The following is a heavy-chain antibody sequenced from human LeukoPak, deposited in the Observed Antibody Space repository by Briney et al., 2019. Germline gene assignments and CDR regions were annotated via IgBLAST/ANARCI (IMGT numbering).Heavy chain of an antibody. D-gene: IGHD4-17*01. Sequence: GSLRLSCAASGFTFNNYAMSWVRQPPGKGLEWIGSIYYSGSTYYNPSLKSRVTISVDKSKNQFSLKLSSVTAADTAVYYCASVNDYGDPLPRYMDVWGKGTAVTVSS. CDR1: GFTFNNYA. CDR2: IYYSGST. V-gene: IGHV4-38-2*01. CDR3: ASVNDYGDPLPRYMDV. J-gene: IGHJ6*03.